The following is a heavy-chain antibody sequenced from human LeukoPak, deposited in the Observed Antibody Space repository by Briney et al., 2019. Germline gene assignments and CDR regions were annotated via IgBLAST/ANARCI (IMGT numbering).Heavy chain of an antibody. V-gene: IGHV1-24*01. J-gene: IGHJ5*02. CDR3: AIGEAVVPAAIRRINWFDP. CDR2: FDPEDGET. CDR1: GYTLTELS. Sequence: ASVKVSCKVSGYTLTELSMHWVRQAPGKGLEWMGGFDPEDGETIYAQKFQGRVIMTEDTSTDTAYMELSSLRSEDTAVYYCAIGEAVVPAAIRRINWFDPWGQGTLVTVSS. D-gene: IGHD2-2*02.